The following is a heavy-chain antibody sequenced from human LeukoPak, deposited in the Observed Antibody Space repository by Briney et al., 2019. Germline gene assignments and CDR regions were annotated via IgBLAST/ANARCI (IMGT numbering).Heavy chain of an antibody. CDR3: AKDPGGSGRDYYYYYGMDV. D-gene: IGHD6-19*01. Sequence: GGSLRLSCAASGFTVSSNYMSWVRQAPGKGLEWVSVIHSGGSTYYADSVKGRFTISRDNSKNTLYLQMNSLRAEDTAVYYCAKDPGGSGRDYYYYYGMDVWGQGTTVTVSS. J-gene: IGHJ6*02. V-gene: IGHV3-66*01. CDR2: IHSGGST. CDR1: GFTVSSNY.